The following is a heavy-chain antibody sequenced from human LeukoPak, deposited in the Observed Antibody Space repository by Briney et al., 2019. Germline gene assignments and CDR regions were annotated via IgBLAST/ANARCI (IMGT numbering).Heavy chain of an antibody. Sequence: GGSLRLSCAASGFTFDDYAMHWVRQAPGKGLEWVSGISWNSGSIGYADSVKGRFTISRDNAKNSLYLQMNSLRAEDTALYYCAKDQGLGSSGRWAWYFDLWGRGTLVTVSS. CDR3: AKDQGLGSSGRWAWYFDL. V-gene: IGHV3-9*01. CDR2: ISWNSGSI. J-gene: IGHJ2*01. CDR1: GFTFDDYA. D-gene: IGHD6-19*01.